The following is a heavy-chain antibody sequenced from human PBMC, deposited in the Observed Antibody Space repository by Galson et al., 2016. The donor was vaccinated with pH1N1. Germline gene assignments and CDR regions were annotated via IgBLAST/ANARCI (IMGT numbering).Heavy chain of an antibody. D-gene: IGHD6-19*01. J-gene: IGHJ4*02. Sequence: SLILSCAASGFIFRAYGMHWVRQAPGKGLEWVAVTWFDGSNEKYADSVRGRFTISRDNSKNTLYLQMNSLRAEDTAVYYCARWGKYNGVGWYELDYWGQGTLVTVSS. CDR1: GFIFRAYG. CDR3: ARWGKYNGVGWYELDY. CDR2: TWFDGSNE. V-gene: IGHV3-33*01.